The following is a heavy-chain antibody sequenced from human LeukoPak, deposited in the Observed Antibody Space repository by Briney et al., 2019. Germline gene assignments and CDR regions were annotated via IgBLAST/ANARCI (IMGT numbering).Heavy chain of an antibody. Sequence: PGGSLRLSCAASGFTFSNYNMNWVRQAPGKTMEWVSSITSSGTYIFYADSVRGRFTISRDNAKNSLYLQMDSLRAEDTAVYYCAKMGTMIVVAIDYWGQGTLVTVSS. V-gene: IGHV3-21*04. J-gene: IGHJ4*02. D-gene: IGHD3-22*01. CDR2: ITSSGTYI. CDR1: GFTFSNYN. CDR3: AKMGTMIVVAIDY.